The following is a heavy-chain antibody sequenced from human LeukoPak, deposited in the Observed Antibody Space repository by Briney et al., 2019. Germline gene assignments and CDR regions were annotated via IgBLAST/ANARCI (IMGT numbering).Heavy chain of an antibody. CDR1: GGSISSSSYY. J-gene: IGHJ4*02. CDR3: ATETSGSYLD. V-gene: IGHV4-39*06. D-gene: IGHD1-26*01. CDR2: IYYSGST. Sequence: SETLSLTCTVSGGSISSSSYYWGWIRQPPGKGLEWIGSIYYSGSTYYNPSLKSRVTISVDTSKNQFPLKLSSVTAADTAVYYCATETSGSYLDWGQGTLVTVSS.